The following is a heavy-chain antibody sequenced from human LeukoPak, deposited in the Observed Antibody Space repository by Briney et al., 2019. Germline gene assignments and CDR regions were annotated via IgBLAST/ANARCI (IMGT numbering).Heavy chain of an antibody. CDR1: GYTFTSYG. CDR2: ISGYNGNT. D-gene: IGHD1-1*01. CDR3: ARDFGYNWKANWFDP. Sequence: ASVKVSCKASGYTFTSYGISWVRQAPGQGLEWMGWISGYNGNTNYAQKLQGRVTMTTDTSTSTAYMELRSLRSEDTAVYYCARDFGYNWKANWFDPWGQGTLVTVS. J-gene: IGHJ5*02. V-gene: IGHV1-18*01.